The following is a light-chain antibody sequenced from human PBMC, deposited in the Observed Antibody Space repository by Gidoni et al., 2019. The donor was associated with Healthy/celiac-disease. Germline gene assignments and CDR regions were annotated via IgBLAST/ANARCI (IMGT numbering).Light chain of an antibody. CDR2: GAS. CDR3: QQYGSPWT. V-gene: IGKV3-20*01. CDR1: QSVSSSY. J-gene: IGKJ1*01. Sequence: EIVLTQSPGTLSLSPGERATLSCRASQSVSSSYLAWYQQKPGQAPWLLIYGASSRATGIPDRFSGSGSGTDFTLTISRLDPEDFAVYYCQQYGSPWTFGQGTKVEIK.